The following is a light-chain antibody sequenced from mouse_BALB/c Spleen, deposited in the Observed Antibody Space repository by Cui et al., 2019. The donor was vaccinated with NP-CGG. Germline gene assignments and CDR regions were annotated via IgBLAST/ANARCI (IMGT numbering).Light chain of an antibody. CDR1: TGAVTTSNY. CDR3: ALWYSNHWV. J-gene: IGLJ1*01. Sequence: QAVVTQVSVPTTSPGETVTLTCRSTTGAVTTSNYANWVQEKPDHLFTGLIGGTNNRAPGVPARFSGSLIGDKAALTITGAQTEDEAIYFCALWYSNHWVFGGGTKLTVL. V-gene: IGLV1*01. CDR2: GTN.